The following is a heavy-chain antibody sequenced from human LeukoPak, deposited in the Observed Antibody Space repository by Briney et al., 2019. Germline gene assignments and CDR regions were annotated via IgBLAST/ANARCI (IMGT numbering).Heavy chain of an antibody. Sequence: GASVKVSCKVSGYTLTELSMHWVRQAPGKGLEWMGGFDPEDGETIYAQKLQGRVTMTEDTSTDTAYMELSSLRSEDTAVYYCATGGIAAAPYYGMDVWGQGTTVTVSS. V-gene: IGHV1-24*01. J-gene: IGHJ6*02. CDR1: GYTLTELS. CDR3: ATGGIAAAPYYGMDV. D-gene: IGHD6-13*01. CDR2: FDPEDGET.